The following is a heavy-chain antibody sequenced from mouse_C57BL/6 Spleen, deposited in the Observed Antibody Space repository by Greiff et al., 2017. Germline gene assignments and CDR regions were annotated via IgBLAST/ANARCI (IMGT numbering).Heavy chain of an antibody. D-gene: IGHD5-1*01. Sequence: EAGGGLVQPKGSLKLSCAASGFSFNTYTMNWVRQAPGKGLEWGARISSKSLNYATYYADSVKDRFTISRDDSESMLYLQMNNLKTEDTAMYYCVREDLPYAMDCWGQGTSVTVSS. J-gene: IGHJ4*01. CDR1: GFSFNTYT. V-gene: IGHV10-1*01. CDR2: ISSKSLNYAT. CDR3: VREDLPYAMDC.